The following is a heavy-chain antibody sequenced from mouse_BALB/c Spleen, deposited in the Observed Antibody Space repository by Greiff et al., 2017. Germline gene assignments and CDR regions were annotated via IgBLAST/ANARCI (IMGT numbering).Heavy chain of an antibody. CDR1: GYTFTSYW. CDR3: ARDQTSYSAMDY. CDR2: INPSTGYT. D-gene: IGHD5-5*01. Sequence: VQLQQSGAELAKPGASVKMSCKASGYTFTSYWMHWVKQRPGQGLEWIGYINPSTGYTEYNQKFKDKATLTADKSSSTAYMQLSSLTSEDSAVYYCARDQTSYSAMDYWGQGTSVTVSS. J-gene: IGHJ4*01. V-gene: IGHV1-7*01.